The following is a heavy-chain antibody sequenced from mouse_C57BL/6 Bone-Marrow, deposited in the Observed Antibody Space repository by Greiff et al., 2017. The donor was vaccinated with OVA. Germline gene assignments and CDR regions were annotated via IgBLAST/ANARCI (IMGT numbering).Heavy chain of an antibody. CDR3: ARSPYYYGGP. CDR1: GYTFTSYW. CDR2: IHPNSGST. J-gene: IGHJ3*01. D-gene: IGHD1-1*02. V-gene: IGHV1-64*01. Sequence: VKLQQPGAELVKPGASVKLSCKASGYTFTSYWMHWVKQRPGQGLEWIGMIHPNSGSTNYNEKFKSKATLTVDKSSSTAYMQLSSLTSEDSSVCYCARSPYYYGGPWGQGTLVTVSA.